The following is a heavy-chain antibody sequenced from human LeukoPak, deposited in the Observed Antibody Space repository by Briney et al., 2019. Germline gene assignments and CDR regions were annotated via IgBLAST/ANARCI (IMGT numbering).Heavy chain of an antibody. D-gene: IGHD5-18*01. J-gene: IGHJ5*02. Sequence: GGSLRLSCAASGFTFSSYAMSWVRQAPGKGLEWVSAISGSGGSTYYADSVKGRFTISRDNSKNTLYLQMNSLRAEDTAVYYCAKGYGSVRLEPQTTNWFDPWGQGTLVTVSS. CDR3: AKGYGSVRLEPQTTNWFDP. CDR1: GFTFSSYA. CDR2: ISGSGGST. V-gene: IGHV3-23*01.